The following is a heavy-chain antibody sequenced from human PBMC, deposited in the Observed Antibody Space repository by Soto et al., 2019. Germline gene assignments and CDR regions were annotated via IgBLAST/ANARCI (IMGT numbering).Heavy chain of an antibody. CDR2: INAGNGNT. Sequence: QVQLVQSGAEVKKPGASVKVSCKASGYTFTSYAMHWVRQAPGQRLEWMGWINAGNGNTKYSQKFQGRVTITRDTSASTASIVLTSLRSEDTAVYYCSTFRHIPSSYYYYGMDVWGQGTTVTVSS. CDR1: GYTFTSYA. J-gene: IGHJ6*02. V-gene: IGHV1-3*01. D-gene: IGHD1-26*01. CDR3: STFRHIPSSYYYYGMDV.